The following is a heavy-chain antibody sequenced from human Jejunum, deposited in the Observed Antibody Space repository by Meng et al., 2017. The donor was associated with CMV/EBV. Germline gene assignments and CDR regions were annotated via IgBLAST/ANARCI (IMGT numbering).Heavy chain of an antibody. Sequence: QVQLLQSGAEVKERGASIKGSCKSSGGSVNNYAFNWVRQAPGQGLEWMGGIIAIFKTPNYAQKFQGRLTITADESTGTSYMELTSLTSEDTAVYYCARGFLNGYQPFDYWGQGTLVTVSS. V-gene: IGHV1-69*12. D-gene: IGHD5-24*01. CDR3: ARGFLNGYQPFDY. CDR1: GGSVNNYA. J-gene: IGHJ4*02. CDR2: IIAIFKTP.